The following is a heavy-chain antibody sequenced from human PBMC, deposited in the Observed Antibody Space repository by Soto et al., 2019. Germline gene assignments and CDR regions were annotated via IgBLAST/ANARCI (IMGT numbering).Heavy chain of an antibody. CDR1: GFTFSSYA. CDR3: AKDVDSSSWYGSPRPPDY. CDR2: ISGSGGST. Sequence: GGSLRLSCAASGFTFSSYAMSWVRQAPGKGLEWVSAISGSGGSTYYADSVKGRFTISRDNSKNTLYLQMNSLRAEDTAVYYCAKDVDSSSWYGSPRPPDYWGQGTLVTVSS. J-gene: IGHJ4*02. D-gene: IGHD6-13*01. V-gene: IGHV3-23*01.